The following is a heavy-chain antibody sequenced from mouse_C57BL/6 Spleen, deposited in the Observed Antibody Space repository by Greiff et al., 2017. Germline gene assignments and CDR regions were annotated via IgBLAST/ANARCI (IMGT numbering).Heavy chain of an antibody. V-gene: IGHV2-9*01. CDR3: AKEQGDYDYGPYAMAY. CDR2: IWGGGST. CDR1: GFSLTSYG. Sequence: VQLVESGPGLVAPSPSLSITCTVSGFSLTSYGVDWVRQPPGKGLEWLGVIWGGGSTNYNSALMSRLGIRKDNSTSQVFLTMNSLQTDDTTMYYCAKEQGDYDYGPYAMAYWGQGTPDTVSS. J-gene: IGHJ4*01. D-gene: IGHD2-4*01.